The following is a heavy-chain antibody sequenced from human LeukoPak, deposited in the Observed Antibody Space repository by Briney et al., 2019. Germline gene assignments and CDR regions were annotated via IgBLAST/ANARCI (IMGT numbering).Heavy chain of an antibody. CDR1: GGSLCSDY. D-gene: IGHD2-2*01. Sequence: KPLETLSLTCTLSGGSLCSDYWSWIREPAGQGLRGIGGIYTCGSTNYHPSLKSRVTMSVDTSKNQFSLKLSSVTAADTAVYYCARGPVLGYCSSTSCRTNYYYGMDVWGQGTTVTVSS. CDR3: ARGPVLGYCSSTSCRTNYYYGMDV. V-gene: IGHV4-4*07. J-gene: IGHJ6*02. CDR2: IYTCGST.